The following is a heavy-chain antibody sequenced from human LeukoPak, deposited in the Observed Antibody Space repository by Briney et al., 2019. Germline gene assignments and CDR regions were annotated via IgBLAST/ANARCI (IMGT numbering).Heavy chain of an antibody. CDR1: GYIFTSYG. CDR3: ARDRVDYCVGACYGYYFDY. D-gene: IGHD2-21*02. V-gene: IGHV1-18*01. Sequence: ASVKVSCKASGYIFTSYGISWVRQAPGQGLEWMGWISAYNGNTDYAQNLQGRVTMTTDSSTSTAYMELRSLRSDDTAVYYCARDRVDYCVGACYGYYFDYWGQGTLVTVSS. J-gene: IGHJ4*02. CDR2: ISAYNGNT.